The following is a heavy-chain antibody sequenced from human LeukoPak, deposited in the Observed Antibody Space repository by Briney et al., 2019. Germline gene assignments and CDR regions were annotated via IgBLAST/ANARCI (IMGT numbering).Heavy chain of an antibody. Sequence: GGSLRLSCAASGFTFSNYAMSWVRQAPGKGLQWVSTITSGGSTYYAGSVEGRFTISRDSPKNTLYLQMNSLRAEDTAVYYCAKSRYTSSNTNDYWGQGTLVTVSS. CDR2: ITSGGST. CDR1: GFTFSNYA. V-gene: IGHV3-23*01. D-gene: IGHD2-2*02. CDR3: AKSRYTSSNTNDY. J-gene: IGHJ4*02.